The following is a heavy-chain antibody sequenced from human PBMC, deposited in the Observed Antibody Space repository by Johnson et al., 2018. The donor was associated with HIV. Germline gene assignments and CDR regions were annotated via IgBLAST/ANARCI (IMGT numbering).Heavy chain of an antibody. D-gene: IGHD2-21*01. J-gene: IGHJ3*02. Sequence: VQLVESGGGVVRPGGSLRLSCAASGFTFDDYGMTWVRQTPGKGLEWVSGINWNGGSTGYADSVKGRFTISRDNAKNSLYLQMNSLRAEDTAVYYCASSQGSGEGAFDIWGQGTMVTVSS. CDR2: INWNGGST. V-gene: IGHV3-20*04. CDR1: GFTFDDYG. CDR3: ASSQGSGEGAFDI.